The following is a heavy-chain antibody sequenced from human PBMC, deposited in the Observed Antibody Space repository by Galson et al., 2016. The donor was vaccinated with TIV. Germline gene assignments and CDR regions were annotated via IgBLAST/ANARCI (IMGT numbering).Heavy chain of an antibody. Sequence: SPRLSCAASGFIFSDYSMHWVRQAPGKGLEWVALISYDGSNDFYADSVKGRFTISKDNSKNTLDLQMNSLRAEDTAVYYCARDESSGLIDSWGQGTLVSVS. CDR1: GFIFSDYS. CDR3: ARDESSGLIDS. D-gene: IGHD6-19*01. CDR2: ISYDGSND. V-gene: IGHV3-30*04. J-gene: IGHJ4*02.